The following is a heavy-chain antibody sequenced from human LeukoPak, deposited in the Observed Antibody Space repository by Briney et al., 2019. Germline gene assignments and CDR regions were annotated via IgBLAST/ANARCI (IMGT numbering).Heavy chain of an antibody. CDR2: IIPIFGTA. J-gene: IGHJ4*02. CDR1: GGTFSSYA. CDR3: ASVYTYYYDSSGYLFVY. D-gene: IGHD3-22*01. Sequence: GASVKVSCKASGGTFSSYAISWVRQAPGQGLEWMGGIIPIFGTANYAQKFQGRVTITADESTSTAYMELSSLRSEDTAVYYCASVYTYYYDSSGYLFVYWGQGTLVTVS. V-gene: IGHV1-69*13.